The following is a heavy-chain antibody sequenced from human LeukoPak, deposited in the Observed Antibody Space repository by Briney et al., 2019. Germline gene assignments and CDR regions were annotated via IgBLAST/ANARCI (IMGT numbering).Heavy chain of an antibody. CDR2: IYPGDSYT. CDR1: GYSFTSYW. V-gene: IGHV5-51*01. D-gene: IGHD3-10*01. J-gene: IGHJ3*02. Sequence: GESLKISCKGPGYSFTSYWIAWVRQMPGKGLEWMGIIYPGDSYTTYSPSFQGQVTISADKSISTAYLQWRSLKASDTAMYYCARRSGSDALDIWGQGIMVTVSS. CDR3: ARRSGSDALDI.